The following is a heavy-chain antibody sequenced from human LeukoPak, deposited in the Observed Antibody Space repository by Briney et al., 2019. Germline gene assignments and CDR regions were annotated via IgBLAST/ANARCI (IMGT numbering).Heavy chain of an antibody. D-gene: IGHD3-22*01. CDR1: GFTFSSNS. Sequence: GGALRLSCAASGFTFSSNSMNWVRQAPGKGLEWVSSISGSSNYIYYADSVKGRFTISRDNAKNSLYLQMNSLRAEDTAVYYCARATFYYGSSGYYYWGQGTLVTVSS. V-gene: IGHV3-21*01. CDR2: ISGSSNYI. J-gene: IGHJ4*02. CDR3: ARATFYYGSSGYYY.